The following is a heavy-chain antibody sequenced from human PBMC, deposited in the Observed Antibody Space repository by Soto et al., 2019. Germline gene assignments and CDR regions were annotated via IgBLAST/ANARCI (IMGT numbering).Heavy chain of an antibody. Sequence: ASVKVSCKASGYTFTSYGISWVRQAPGQGLEWMGWISAYNGNTNYAQKLQGRVTMTTDTSTSTAYMELRSLRSDDTAVYYCARLVAAAGRGGWFDPWGQGTLVTVSS. CDR1: GYTFTSYG. D-gene: IGHD6-13*01. CDR2: ISAYNGNT. J-gene: IGHJ5*02. V-gene: IGHV1-18*04. CDR3: ARLVAAAGRGGWFDP.